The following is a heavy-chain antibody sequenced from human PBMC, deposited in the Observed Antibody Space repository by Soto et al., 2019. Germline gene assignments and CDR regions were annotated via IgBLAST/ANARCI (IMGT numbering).Heavy chain of an antibody. CDR3: ARDQYVYDELLIDYYYYYYMDV. J-gene: IGHJ6*03. V-gene: IGHV3-7*01. Sequence: GGSLRLSCAASGFTFSSYWMSWVRQAPGKGLEWVANIKQDGSEKYYVDSVKGRFTISRDNAKNSLYLQMNSLRAEDTAVYYCARDQYVYDELLIDYYYYYYMDVWGKGTTVTVSS. D-gene: IGHD3-16*01. CDR1: GFTFSSYW. CDR2: IKQDGSEK.